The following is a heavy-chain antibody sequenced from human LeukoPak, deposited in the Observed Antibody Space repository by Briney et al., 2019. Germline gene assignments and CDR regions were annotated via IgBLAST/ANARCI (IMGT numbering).Heavy chain of an antibody. D-gene: IGHD5-24*01. V-gene: IGHV1-46*01. CDR3: ARGGKGNADGYNQALDY. CDR1: GYTFTNYY. CDR2: INPSGGST. J-gene: IGHJ4*01. Sequence: ASVKVSCEASGYTFTNYYIHWVRQAPGQGLEWMGIINPSGGSTTYAQKFQGRVTMTRDTSTSTVYMELSSLRSDDTAVYYCARGGKGNADGYNQALDYWGHGTLVTVSS.